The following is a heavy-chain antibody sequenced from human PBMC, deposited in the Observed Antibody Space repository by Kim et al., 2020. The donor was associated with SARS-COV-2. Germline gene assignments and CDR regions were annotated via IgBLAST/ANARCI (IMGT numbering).Heavy chain of an antibody. V-gene: IGHV3-33*01. CDR3: ARDMHSDQVLPYYFAF. D-gene: IGHD2-2*01. Sequence: GGSLRLSCEASGFNFNSYAMHWVRQAPGRGLEWVAVIWFDGSKDFYADSVKDRFTISRDNSKNTVFLQMNSLRADDTAFYYCARDMHSDQVLPYYFAFWGQGTLVTVSS. CDR1: GFNFNSYA. CDR2: IWFDGSKD. J-gene: IGHJ4*02.